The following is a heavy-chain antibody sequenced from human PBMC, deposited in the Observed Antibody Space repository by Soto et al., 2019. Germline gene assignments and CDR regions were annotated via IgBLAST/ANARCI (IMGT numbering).Heavy chain of an antibody. J-gene: IGHJ6*02. Sequence: LRLSCAASGFTFSSYAMSWVRQAPGKGLEWVSGSSGSGGSTHYADSVKGRFTSSKDSSKNTLYLQMNSLRAEDTAVYYCAKGTVTGDYYGMDVWGQGTTVTVSS. CDR3: AKGTVTGDYYGMDV. CDR2: SSGSGGST. V-gene: IGHV3-23*01. CDR1: GFTFSSYA. D-gene: IGHD4-17*01.